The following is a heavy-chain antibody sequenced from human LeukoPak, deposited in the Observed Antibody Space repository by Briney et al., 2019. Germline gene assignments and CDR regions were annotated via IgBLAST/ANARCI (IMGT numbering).Heavy chain of an antibody. CDR1: GFTFSNAW. V-gene: IGHV3-23*01. Sequence: GGSLRLSCAASGFTFSNAWMSWVRQAPGKGLEWVSAISGSGGSTYYADSVKGRFTISRDNSKNTLYLQMNSLRAEDTAVYYCAKDGGSRDGYNPYWGQGTLVTVSS. J-gene: IGHJ4*02. D-gene: IGHD2-15*01. CDR2: ISGSGGST. CDR3: AKDGGSRDGYNPY.